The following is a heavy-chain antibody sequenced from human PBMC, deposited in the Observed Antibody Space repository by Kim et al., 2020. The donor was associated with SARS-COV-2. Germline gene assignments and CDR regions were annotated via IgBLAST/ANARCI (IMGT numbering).Heavy chain of an antibody. D-gene: IGHD6-13*01. J-gene: IGHJ6*02. CDR1: GFTFSSYG. CDR2: ISYDGSNK. V-gene: IGHV3-30*18. CDR3: AKSGVIGSSSWYFYYYYGMDV. Sequence: GGSLRLSCAASGFTFSSYGMHWVRQAPGKGLEWVAVISYDGSNKYYADSVKGRFTISRDNSKNTLYLQMNSLRAEDTAVYYCAKSGVIGSSSWYFYYYYGMDVWVQGTTVTVSS.